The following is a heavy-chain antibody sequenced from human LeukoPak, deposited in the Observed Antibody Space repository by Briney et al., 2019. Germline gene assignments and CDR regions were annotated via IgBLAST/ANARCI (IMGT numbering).Heavy chain of an antibody. Sequence: ASVKVSCKASGYTFTSYDINWVRQATGQGLEWMGWMNPNSGNTGYAQKFQGRVTMTRNTSISTAYMELSSLRSEDTAVYYCARVSAAAGTLPRDYWGQGTLVTVSS. CDR2: MNPNSGNT. J-gene: IGHJ4*02. D-gene: IGHD6-13*01. CDR1: GYTFTSYD. V-gene: IGHV1-8*01. CDR3: ARVSAAAGTLPRDY.